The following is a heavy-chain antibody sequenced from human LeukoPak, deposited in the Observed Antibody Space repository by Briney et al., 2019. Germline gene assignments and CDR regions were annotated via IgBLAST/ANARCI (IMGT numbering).Heavy chain of an antibody. D-gene: IGHD3-10*01. V-gene: IGHV4-38-2*01. CDR3: AKSNGYGLVDI. Sequence: GSLRLSCAASGFTFSSYAMSWVRLPPRKGLEWIGNIFYSGGTYYNQSLQSRVTISLDTSRNQFSLKLNSVTAADTAVYYCAKSNGYGLVDIWGQGTMVTVSS. CDR1: GFTFSSYA. CDR2: IFYSGGT. J-gene: IGHJ3*02.